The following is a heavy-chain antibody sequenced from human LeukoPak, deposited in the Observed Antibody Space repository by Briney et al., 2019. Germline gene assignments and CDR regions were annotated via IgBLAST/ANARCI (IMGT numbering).Heavy chain of an antibody. CDR2: ISSSSSYI. J-gene: IGHJ4*02. CDR1: GFTFSSYT. Sequence: NPGGSLRLSCAASGFTFSSYTMTWARQAPGKGLEWVSSISSSSSYIYSADSVKGRFTISRDNAKNSLYLQMNSLRAEDTAVYYCARSVGYCSSTSCYFDYWGQGTLVTVSS. V-gene: IGHV3-21*01. CDR3: ARSVGYCSSTSCYFDY. D-gene: IGHD2-2*03.